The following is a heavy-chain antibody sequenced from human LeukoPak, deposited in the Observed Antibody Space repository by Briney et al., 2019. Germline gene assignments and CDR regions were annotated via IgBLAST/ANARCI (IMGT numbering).Heavy chain of an antibody. D-gene: IGHD5-12*01. V-gene: IGHV3-30*18. Sequence: GGSLRLSCAASGFTFSSYGMQWVRQAPGKGLEWVAVISSDESNKYYADSVKGRFTISRDNSKNTLYLQMNSLRAEDTAVYYCAKDSSGYSGYLSYWGQGTLVTVSS. CDR2: ISSDESNK. J-gene: IGHJ4*02. CDR3: AKDSSGYSGYLSY. CDR1: GFTFSSYG.